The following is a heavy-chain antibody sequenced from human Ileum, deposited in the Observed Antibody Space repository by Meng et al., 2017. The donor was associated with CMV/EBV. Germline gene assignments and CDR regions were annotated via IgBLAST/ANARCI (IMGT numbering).Heavy chain of an antibody. CDR1: GFSLTTDGVA. V-gene: IGHV2-5*04. D-gene: IGHD2-15*01. Sequence: LTLTCPFSGFSLTTDGVAVGWIRQPPGKALEWLALIYWNDVEHYSPSLKSRLTITKDTSKDQVVLTMANMDPVDTGTYYCIYGVAIFWGQGTLVTVSS. CDR2: IYWNDVE. CDR3: IYGVAIF. J-gene: IGHJ4*02.